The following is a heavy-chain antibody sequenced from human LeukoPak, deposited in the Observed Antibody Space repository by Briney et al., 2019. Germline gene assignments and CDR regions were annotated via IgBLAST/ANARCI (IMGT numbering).Heavy chain of an antibody. CDR1: GGTFSSYA. D-gene: IGHD2-21*01. CDR3: ARDSSRIGWFDP. J-gene: IGHJ5*02. V-gene: IGHV1-18*01. CDR2: ISAYNGNT. Sequence: ASVKVSFKASGGTFSSYAISWVRQAPGQGLEWMGWISAYNGNTNYAQKLQGRVTMTTDTSTSTAYMELRSLRSDDTAVYYCARDSSRIGWFDPWGQGTLVTVSS.